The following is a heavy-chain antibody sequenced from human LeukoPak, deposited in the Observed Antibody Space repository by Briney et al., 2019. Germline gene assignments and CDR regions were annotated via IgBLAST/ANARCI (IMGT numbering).Heavy chain of an antibody. CDR1: GGSISSGDYY. V-gene: IGHV4-30-4*08. Sequence: PSQTLSLTCTDSGGSISSGDYYWSWIRQPPGKGLEWIGYIYYSGSTYYNPSLKSRVTISVDTSKNQFSLKLSSVTAADTAVYYCARLGAIRPQKDLIDYWGQGTLVTVSS. J-gene: IGHJ4*02. CDR3: ARLGAIRPQKDLIDY. D-gene: IGHD1-26*01. CDR2: IYYSGST.